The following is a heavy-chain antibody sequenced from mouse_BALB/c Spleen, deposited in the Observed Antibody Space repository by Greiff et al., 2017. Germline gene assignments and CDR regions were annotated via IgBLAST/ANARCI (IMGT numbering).Heavy chain of an antibody. CDR2: ISDGGSYT. Sequence: DVQLVESGGGLVKPGGSLKLSCAASGFTFSDYYMYWVRQTPEKRLEWVATISDGGSYTYYPDSVKGRFTISRDNAKNNLYLQMSSLKSEDTAMYYCARLRDYYAMDYWGQGTSVTVSS. CDR3: ARLRDYYAMDY. D-gene: IGHD1-1*01. CDR1: GFTFSDYY. J-gene: IGHJ4*01. V-gene: IGHV5-4*02.